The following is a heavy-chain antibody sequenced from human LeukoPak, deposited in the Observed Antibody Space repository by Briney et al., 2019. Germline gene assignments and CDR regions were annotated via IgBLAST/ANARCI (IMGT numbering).Heavy chain of an antibody. Sequence: ALVKVSCKASGYTFTSYDINWVRQATGQGLEWMGWMNPNSGNTGYAQKFQGRVTMTRNTSISTAYMELSSLRSEDTAVYYCARGPDYYDSSGYYIDYWGQGTLVTVSS. CDR3: ARGPDYYDSSGYYIDY. CDR1: GYTFTSYD. D-gene: IGHD3-22*01. V-gene: IGHV1-8*01. J-gene: IGHJ4*02. CDR2: MNPNSGNT.